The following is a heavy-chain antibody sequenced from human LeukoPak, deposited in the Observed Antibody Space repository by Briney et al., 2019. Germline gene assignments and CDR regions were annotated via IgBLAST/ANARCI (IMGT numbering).Heavy chain of an antibody. V-gene: IGHV4-31*11. CDR1: GGSISSGGYS. CDR2: IYYSGST. CDR3: ARESGKAVWGSYRYKFDY. Sequence: SETLSLTCAVSGGSISSGGYSWSWIRQPPGKGLEWIGYIYYSGSTYYNPSLKSRVTISVDTSKNQFSLKLSSVTAADTAVYYCARESGKAVWGSYRYKFDYWGQGTLVTVSS. D-gene: IGHD3-16*02. J-gene: IGHJ4*02.